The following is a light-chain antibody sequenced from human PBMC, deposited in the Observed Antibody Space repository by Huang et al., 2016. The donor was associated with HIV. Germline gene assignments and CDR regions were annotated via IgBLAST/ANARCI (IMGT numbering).Light chain of an antibody. J-gene: IGKJ1*01. CDR3: QQYNSWPRT. CDR1: QSVNSK. Sequence: EIVMTQSPATLSVSPGERATLSCRAGQSVNSKLAWYQQKPGQAPRLLIYGATTRATGIPVRFSGTGSGTDFTLTISSLQSEDFAVYYCQQYNSWPRTFGQGTKV. CDR2: GAT. V-gene: IGKV3-15*01.